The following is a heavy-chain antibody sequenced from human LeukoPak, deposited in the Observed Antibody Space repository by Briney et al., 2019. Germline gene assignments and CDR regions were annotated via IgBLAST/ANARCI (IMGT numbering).Heavy chain of an antibody. CDR3: ARLRRGGWYAISHFDY. V-gene: IGHV4-39*01. J-gene: IGHJ4*02. CDR2: IYYSGST. D-gene: IGHD6-19*01. CDR1: GGSISSSSCY. Sequence: SETLSLTCTVSGGSISSSSCYWGWIRQPPGKGLEWIGSIYYSGSTYYNPSLKSRVTISVDTSKNQFSLKLSSVTAADTAVYYCARLRRGGWYAISHFDYWGQGTLVTVSS.